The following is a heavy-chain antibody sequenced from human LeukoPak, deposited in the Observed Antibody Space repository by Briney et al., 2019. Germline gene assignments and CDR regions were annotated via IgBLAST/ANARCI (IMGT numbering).Heavy chain of an antibody. CDR1: GFTFSSYG. D-gene: IGHD5-24*01. Sequence: GRSLRLSCAASGFTFSSYGMHWVRQAPGKGLEWVAVIWYDGSNKYYADSVKGRFTISRDNSKNTLYLQVNSLRAEDTAVYYCARDRRDGYNAFDYWGQGTLVTVSS. J-gene: IGHJ4*02. V-gene: IGHV3-33*01. CDR2: IWYDGSNK. CDR3: ARDRRDGYNAFDY.